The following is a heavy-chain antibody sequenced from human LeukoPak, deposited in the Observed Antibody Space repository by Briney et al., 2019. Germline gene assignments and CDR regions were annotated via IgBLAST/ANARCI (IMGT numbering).Heavy chain of an antibody. CDR3: ARDRDLGVVTPWCDY. Sequence: TGGSLRLSCAASGFTFSSYGMQWVRQAPGKGLEWVAIISYDGSTKYYGDSVRGRFTISRDNSKSTVYLQMNSLRADDTAVYYCARDRDLGVVTPWCDYWGQGILVTVSS. V-gene: IGHV3-30*03. CDR2: ISYDGSTK. J-gene: IGHJ4*02. CDR1: GFTFSSYG. D-gene: IGHD3-3*01.